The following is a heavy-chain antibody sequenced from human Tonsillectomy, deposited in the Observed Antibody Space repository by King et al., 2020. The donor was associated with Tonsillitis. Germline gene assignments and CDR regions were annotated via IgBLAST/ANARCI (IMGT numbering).Heavy chain of an antibody. CDR2: IYYSGST. Sequence: VQLQESGPGLVKPSQTLSLTCAVSGGSISSGGYSWSWIRQPPGKGLEWIGYIYYSGSTYYNPSLKSRVTMTVDTSKNQFSLKLSSVTAADTAVYYCARATPGYLDYWGQGTLVTVSS. CDR1: GGSISSGGYS. J-gene: IGHJ4*02. CDR3: ARATPGYLDY. D-gene: IGHD3-10*01. V-gene: IGHV4-30-4*07.